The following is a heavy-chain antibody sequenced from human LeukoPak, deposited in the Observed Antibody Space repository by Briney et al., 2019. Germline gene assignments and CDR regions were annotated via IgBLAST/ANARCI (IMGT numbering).Heavy chain of an antibody. CDR2: IIGSGGST. CDR1: GFPFSSYA. V-gene: IGHV3-23*01. D-gene: IGHD2-2*01. Sequence: GSLRLSFAASGFPFSSYAMSWVRPAPGKGREWVSAIIGSGGSTYYSDSVKGRFTISRDNSKNTLYLQMNSLRAEDTAVYYCATRGHCSSTSCYADYYGMDVWGKGTTVTVSS. J-gene: IGHJ6*04. CDR3: ATRGHCSSTSCYADYYGMDV.